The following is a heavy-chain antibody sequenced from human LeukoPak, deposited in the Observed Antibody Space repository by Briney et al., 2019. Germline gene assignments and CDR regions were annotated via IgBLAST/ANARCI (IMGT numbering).Heavy chain of an antibody. J-gene: IGHJ4*02. CDR2: IWYDGSNK. CDR3: ARDRYYDSSGYYNLDY. D-gene: IGHD3-22*01. CDR1: GFTFSGYG. Sequence: PGRSLRLSSAASGFTFSGYGFHWVRQAPGKGLEWVALIWYDGSNKYYADSVTGRFTVSRDNSKNTLYLQMNSLRAEDTAVYYRARDRYYDSSGYYNLDYWGQGTLVTVSS. V-gene: IGHV3-33*01.